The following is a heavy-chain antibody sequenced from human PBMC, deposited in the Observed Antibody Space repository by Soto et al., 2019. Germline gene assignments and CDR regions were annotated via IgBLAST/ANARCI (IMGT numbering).Heavy chain of an antibody. J-gene: IGHJ4*02. CDR2: IYYSGST. V-gene: IGHV4-31*03. CDR3: VRGRRDSSSWSGIFDY. D-gene: IGHD6-13*01. Sequence: QVQLQESGPGLVKPSQTLSLTCTVSGGSISSGGYYWSWIRQHPGKGLEWIGYIYYSGSTYYNPSLKSRVTISVDTSKNQFSLKLSSVTAADTAVYYCVRGRRDSSSWSGIFDYWGQGTLVTVSS. CDR1: GGSISSGGYY.